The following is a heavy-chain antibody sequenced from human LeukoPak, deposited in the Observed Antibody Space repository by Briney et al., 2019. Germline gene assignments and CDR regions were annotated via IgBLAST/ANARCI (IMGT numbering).Heavy chain of an antibody. CDR2: IYYSGST. Sequence: SETLSLTCTVSGGSIGSYYWSWIRQPPGKGLEWIGYIYYSGSTNYNPSLKSRVTISVDTSKNQFSLKLSSVTAADTAVYYCARDGRWELPDAFDIWGQGTMVTVSS. CDR3: ARDGRWELPDAFDI. CDR1: GGSIGSYY. J-gene: IGHJ3*02. D-gene: IGHD1-26*01. V-gene: IGHV4-59*12.